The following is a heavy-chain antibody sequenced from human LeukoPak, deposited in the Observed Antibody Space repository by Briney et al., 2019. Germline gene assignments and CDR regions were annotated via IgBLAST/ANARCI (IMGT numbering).Heavy chain of an antibody. V-gene: IGHV3-7*01. D-gene: IGHD3-10*02. CDR3: AELGITMIGGV. Sequence: GGSLRLSCAASGFTFSSYWMRWVRQAPGKGLEWVANIKQDGSEKYYVDSVKGRFTVSRDNAKNTLYLQMNSLRAEDTAVYYCAELGITMIGGVWGKGTTVTISS. CDR1: GFTFSSYW. CDR2: IKQDGSEK. J-gene: IGHJ6*04.